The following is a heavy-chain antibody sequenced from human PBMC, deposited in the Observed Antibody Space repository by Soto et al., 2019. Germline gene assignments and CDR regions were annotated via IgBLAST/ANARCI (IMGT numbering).Heavy chain of an antibody. CDR1: GFTFSSYW. J-gene: IGHJ3*02. CDR3: ARDLADDSSGYYVGSAFDI. CDR2: IKQDGSEK. D-gene: IGHD3-22*01. Sequence: EVRLVESGGGLVQPGGSLRLSCAASGFTFSSYWMSWVRQAPGKGLEWVANIKQDGSEKYYVDSVKGRFTISRDNAKNSLYLQMNSLRAEDTAVYYCARDLADDSSGYYVGSAFDIWGQGTMVTVSS. V-gene: IGHV3-7*01.